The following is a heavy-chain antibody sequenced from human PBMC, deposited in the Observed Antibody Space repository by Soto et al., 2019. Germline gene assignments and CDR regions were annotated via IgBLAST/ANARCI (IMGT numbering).Heavy chain of an antibody. Sequence: GASVKVSCKASGGTFSTYAYSWVRQAPGQGLEWMAGIMPIFGSANYAQKFQGRVTITAVDSTSTSYMELSSQRSDDTAVSYCARGTRVAVHPGLDYWGQGTLVTVSS. CDR3: ARGTRVAVHPGLDY. V-gene: IGHV1-69*13. CDR2: IMPIFGSA. CDR1: GGTFSTYA. D-gene: IGHD6-19*01. J-gene: IGHJ4*02.